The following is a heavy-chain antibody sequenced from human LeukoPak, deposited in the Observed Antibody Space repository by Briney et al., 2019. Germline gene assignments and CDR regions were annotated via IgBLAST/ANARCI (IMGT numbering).Heavy chain of an antibody. Sequence: PGGSLRLSCAASEFTFSNYWMSWVRQAPGKGLEWVANIKQDGSGKYYVDSVKGRFTISRDNAKNSLYLQMNSLRPEDTAVYYCARAHVQTYYYGSWTYYGVDVWGQGTTVTVSS. V-gene: IGHV3-7*01. CDR3: ARAHVQTYYYGSWTYYGVDV. J-gene: IGHJ6*02. CDR2: IKQDGSGK. CDR1: EFTFSNYW. D-gene: IGHD3-10*01.